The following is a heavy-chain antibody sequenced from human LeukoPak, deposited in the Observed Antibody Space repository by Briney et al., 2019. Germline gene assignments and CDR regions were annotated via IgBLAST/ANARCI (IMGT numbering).Heavy chain of an antibody. Sequence: ASVKVSCKASGYTFTSYGISWVRQAPGQGLEWMGWISAYNGNTNYAQKLQGRVTMTTDTSTSTAYMELSSLRSEGTAVYYCASVVPAARADAFDIWGQGTMVTVSS. CDR1: GYTFTSYG. CDR2: ISAYNGNT. D-gene: IGHD2-2*01. J-gene: IGHJ3*02. CDR3: ASVVPAARADAFDI. V-gene: IGHV1-18*01.